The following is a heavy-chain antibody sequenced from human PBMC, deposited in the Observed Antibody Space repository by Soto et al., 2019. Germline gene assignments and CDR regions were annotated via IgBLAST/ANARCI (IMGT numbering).Heavy chain of an antibody. J-gene: IGHJ4*02. D-gene: IGHD6-19*01. CDR1: GYTFASYA. CDR3: ARDEHSSGWPFDY. Sequence: SVKVSCKASGYTFASYAMHWVRQAPGQRLEWMGWINAGNGNTKYSQKFQGRVTITRDTSASTAYVELSSLRSEDTAVYYCARDEHSSGWPFDYWGQGTLVTVSS. V-gene: IGHV1-3*01. CDR2: INAGNGNT.